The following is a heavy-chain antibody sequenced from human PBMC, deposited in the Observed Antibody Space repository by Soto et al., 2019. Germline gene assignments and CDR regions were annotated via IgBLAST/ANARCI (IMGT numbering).Heavy chain of an antibody. V-gene: IGHV3-30*18. CDR2: ISYDGSDK. CDR3: AKEHSGLYSRHYFDS. CDR1: VFTFTTYG. Sequence: RWSLRLSCSASVFTFTTYGMHWFRQAPGKGLEWVSGISYDGSDKEYEETVKGRFSISRDNSMKTLDLQMLSLRPEDTAVYYCAKEHSGLYSRHYFDSWGQGTLVTVSS. D-gene: IGHD3-10*02. J-gene: IGHJ4*02.